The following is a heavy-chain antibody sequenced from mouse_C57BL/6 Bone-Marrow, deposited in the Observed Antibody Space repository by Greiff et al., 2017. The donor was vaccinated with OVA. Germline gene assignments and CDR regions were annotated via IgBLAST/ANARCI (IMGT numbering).Heavy chain of an antibody. D-gene: IGHD2-1*01. V-gene: IGHV1-74*01. CDR3: AIGGSTKDWYCEV. Sequence: QVQLQQPGAELVKPGASVKVSCKASGYTFTSYWMHWVKQRPGQGLEWIGRIHPSDSDTNYNQKFTGKATLTVDKSSRTAYMQRSSLTSEDSAVYYCAIGGSTKDWYCEVWGTGTTGTVSS. J-gene: IGHJ1*03. CDR2: IHPSDSDT. CDR1: GYTFTSYW.